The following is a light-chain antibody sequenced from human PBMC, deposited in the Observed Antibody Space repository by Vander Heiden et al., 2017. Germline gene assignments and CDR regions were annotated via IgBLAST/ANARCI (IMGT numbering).Light chain of an antibody. CDR2: RNN. CDR1: RSNNGSNY. Sequence: QSVLTQPPSASGTPGQRVTIPATGSRSNNGSNYVYWCRQHPGTAPKLLMYRNNERTSAVPDRFSGSRSGTAASLAISGLRTEDEDDYYCAAWDGSLSGVVFGGGTKLTVL. V-gene: IGLV1-47*01. J-gene: IGLJ2*01. CDR3: AAWDGSLSGVV.